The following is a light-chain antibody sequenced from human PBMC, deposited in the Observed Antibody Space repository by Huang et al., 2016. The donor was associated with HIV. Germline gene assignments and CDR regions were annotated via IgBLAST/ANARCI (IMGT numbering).Light chain of an antibody. V-gene: IGKV1-9*01. J-gene: IGKJ4*01. CDR1: QGISNS. CDR2: AAS. Sequence: IQLTQSPSSLSASIGDRVTIPCRASQGISNSLAWYQQRPGESPKLLIFAASALQPGVPSRFSGTGSETDFTLTITSLQPEDVATYYCQQLKTYPVTFGGGTRV. CDR3: QQLKTYPVT.